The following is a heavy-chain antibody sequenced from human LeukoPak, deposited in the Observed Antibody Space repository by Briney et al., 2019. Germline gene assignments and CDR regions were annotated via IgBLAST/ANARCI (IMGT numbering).Heavy chain of an antibody. CDR3: ATHTGGYNYWWFDI. CDR1: GGTFSNYP. V-gene: IGHV1-69*13. CDR2: IIPIYGTA. J-gene: IGHJ5*02. D-gene: IGHD5-24*01. Sequence: ASVKVSCKSSGGTFSNYPIIGVRQARGRGLEWLGGIIPIYGTANYALMFQGRITLTAHESTATAYMELRSLTSDDTAMYFCATHTGGYNYWWFDIWGQGTLVTVSS.